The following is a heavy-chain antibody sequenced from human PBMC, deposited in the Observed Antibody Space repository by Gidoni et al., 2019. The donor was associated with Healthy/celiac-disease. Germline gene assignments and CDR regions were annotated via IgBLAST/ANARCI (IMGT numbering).Heavy chain of an antibody. CDR3: AKDQVVVVPAAKDY. Sequence: EAQLLASGAGLVQPGGSLRLSCAASAFPFSSHAMSWVRQAPGSGLEWVSAISGSGGSTYYADSVKGRLTISRDNTKNTQYLQMNSLRAEDTAVYYCAKDQVVVVPAAKDYWGQGTLVTVSS. CDR1: AFPFSSHA. D-gene: IGHD2-2*01. J-gene: IGHJ4*02. V-gene: IGHV3-23*01. CDR2: ISGSGGST.